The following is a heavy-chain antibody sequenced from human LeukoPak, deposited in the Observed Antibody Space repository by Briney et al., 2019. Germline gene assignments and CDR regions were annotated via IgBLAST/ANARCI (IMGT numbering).Heavy chain of an antibody. J-gene: IGHJ3*02. CDR2: IYYSGST. Sequence: SETLSLTCTVSGGSISSYYWSWIRQPPGKGLEWIGYIYYSGSTNYNPSLKSRVTISVDTSKNQFSLKLSSVTAADTAVYYCARGDMSLSSWYHAFDIWGQGTMVTVSS. CDR3: ARGDMSLSSWYHAFDI. D-gene: IGHD6-13*01. CDR1: GGSISSYY. V-gene: IGHV4-59*01.